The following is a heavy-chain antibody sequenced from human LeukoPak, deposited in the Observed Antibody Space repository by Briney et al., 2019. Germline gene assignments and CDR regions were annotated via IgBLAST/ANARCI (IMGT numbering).Heavy chain of an antibody. CDR3: VSLMGLRQPYGMHV. J-gene: IGHJ6*02. CDR1: EYSFASYW. V-gene: IGHV5-51*01. CDR2: IYPVDSDT. D-gene: IGHD3-3*01. Sequence: GESLKISCKGSEYSFASYWIARARQMPGKGLEWMGIIYPVDSDTRYSPSFQGQVTISADKSISTAYLQWSSLKASDTAIYYCVSLMGLRQPYGMHVWGQGTTVTVSS.